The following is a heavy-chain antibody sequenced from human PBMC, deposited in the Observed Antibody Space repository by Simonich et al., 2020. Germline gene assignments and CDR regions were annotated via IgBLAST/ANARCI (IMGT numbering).Heavy chain of an antibody. CDR3: ARDAAGDY. Sequence: EVQLVESGGGLVKPGGSLRLSCAASEFTFSSYRMYWVGQDPGKGLEWASSISSSSSYIYYAGSVKGRITISRDNAKNSLYLQMNSLRAEDTAVYYCARDAAGDYWGQGTLVTVSS. J-gene: IGHJ4*02. V-gene: IGHV3-21*01. D-gene: IGHD6-13*01. CDR2: ISSSSSYI. CDR1: EFTFSSYR.